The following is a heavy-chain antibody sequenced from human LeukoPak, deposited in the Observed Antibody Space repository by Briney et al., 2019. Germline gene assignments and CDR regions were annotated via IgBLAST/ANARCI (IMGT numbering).Heavy chain of an antibody. D-gene: IGHD3-3*01. CDR1: GYTFTGYY. V-gene: IGHV1-2*06. CDR3: ARVEGLRLSEWLLNY. CDR2: INPNSGGT. J-gene: IGHJ4*02. Sequence: ASVKVSCKASGYTFTGYYLHWVRQAPGQGLEWMGRINPNSGGTNYAQKFQGRVTMTRDTSISTAYMELSRLRSDDTAVYYCARVEGLRLSEWLLNYWGQGTLVTVSS.